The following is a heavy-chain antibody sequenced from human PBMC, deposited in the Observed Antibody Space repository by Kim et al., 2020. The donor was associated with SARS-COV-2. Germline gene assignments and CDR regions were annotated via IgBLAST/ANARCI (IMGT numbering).Heavy chain of an antibody. CDR2: IFSDAST. J-gene: IGHJ3*02. V-gene: IGHV3-53*04. CDR3: AKGLTLPIVGALDAFDI. D-gene: IGHD1-26*01. CDR1: GFTVSNNY. Sequence: GGSLRLSCAASGFTVSNNYMSWVRQAPGQGLEWVSVIFSDASTYYADSVKGRFTISRHNSKNTLYLQMNSLRAEDTAVYYCAKGLTLPIVGALDAFDIWGQGTMVTVSS.